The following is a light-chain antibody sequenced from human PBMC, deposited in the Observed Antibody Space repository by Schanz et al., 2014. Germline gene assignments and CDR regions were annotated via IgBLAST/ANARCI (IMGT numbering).Light chain of an antibody. CDR2: DVT. CDR3: TSYAGSNQVV. J-gene: IGLJ2*01. CDR1: SSDVGAYNY. Sequence: QSVLTQPPSASGSPGQSVTISCTGTSSDVGAYNYVSWYQQHPGKAPKLIISDVTRRPSGVPDRFSASKSGNTASLTVSGLQADDEADYYCTSYAGSNQVVFGGGTKLTVL. V-gene: IGLV2-8*01.